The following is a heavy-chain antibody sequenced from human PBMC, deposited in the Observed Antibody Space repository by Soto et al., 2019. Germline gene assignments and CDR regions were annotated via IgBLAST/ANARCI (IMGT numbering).Heavy chain of an antibody. CDR3: AAALHDYGDYLGFYFDY. CDR2: IVVGSGNT. Sequence: GASVKVSCKASGFNFTSSAVQWVRQARGQRLELIGWIVVGSGNTNYAQKFQERVTITRDMSTSTAYMELSSLRSEDTAVYYCAAALHDYGDYLGFYFDYWGQRTLVIVSS. V-gene: IGHV1-58*01. CDR1: GFNFTSSA. D-gene: IGHD4-17*01. J-gene: IGHJ4*02.